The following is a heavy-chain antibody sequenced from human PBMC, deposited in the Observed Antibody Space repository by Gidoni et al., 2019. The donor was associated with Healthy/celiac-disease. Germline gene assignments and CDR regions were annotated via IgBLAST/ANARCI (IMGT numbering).Heavy chain of an antibody. J-gene: IGHJ3*02. CDR2: IYSSGST. V-gene: IGHV3-53*01. CDR3: VLVDTTMVDAFDI. CDR1: GFTVSSNY. Sequence: EVQLVVSGGGLIQPGGSLRLSCAASGFTVSSNYMSWVRQAPGKGLEWVSVIYSSGSTYYADSVKGRFTISRDNSKNTLYLQMNSLGGEDTAVYYCVLVDTTMVDAFDIWGQGTMVTVSS. D-gene: IGHD5-18*01.